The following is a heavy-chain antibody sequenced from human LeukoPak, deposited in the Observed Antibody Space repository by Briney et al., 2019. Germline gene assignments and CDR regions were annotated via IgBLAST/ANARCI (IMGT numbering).Heavy chain of an antibody. Sequence: PGGSLRLSCAASGFTFSNYGMQWVRQAPGKGLEWVAAIWSDGRNKYYGESVKGRFTVSRDNSKKTIYVQMDSLRVEDTAIYYCAKGGGGWFSGSFYYYYMDVWGRGTTVTVSS. V-gene: IGHV3-33*06. CDR3: AKGGGGWFSGSFYYYYMDV. D-gene: IGHD6-19*01. J-gene: IGHJ6*03. CDR2: IWSDGRNK. CDR1: GFTFSNYG.